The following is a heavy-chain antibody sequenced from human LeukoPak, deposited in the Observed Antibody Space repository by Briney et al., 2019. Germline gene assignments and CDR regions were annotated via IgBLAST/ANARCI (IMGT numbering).Heavy chain of an antibody. J-gene: IGHJ3*02. CDR3: AKARAIRPTDAFDI. CDR1: GFTFSSYG. Sequence: GGSLRLSCAASGFTFSSYGMHWVRQAPGKGLEWVAFIQYDGSNKYYADSVKGRFTISRDNSKNTLYLQMNSLRAEDTAVYYCAKARAIRPTDAFDIWGQGTMVTVSS. CDR2: IQYDGSNK. D-gene: IGHD5-24*01. V-gene: IGHV3-30*02.